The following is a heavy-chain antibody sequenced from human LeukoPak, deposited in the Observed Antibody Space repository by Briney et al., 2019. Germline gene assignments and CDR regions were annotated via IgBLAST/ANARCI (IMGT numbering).Heavy chain of an antibody. CDR3: AKDLAYYYGSGSRGYMDV. CDR1: GFTFSSYA. CDR2: ISYDGSNK. Sequence: GGSLRLSCAASGFTFSSYAMHWVRQAPGKGLGWVAVISYDGSNKYYADSVKGRFTISRDNSKNTLYLQMNSLRAEDTAVYYCAKDLAYYYGSGSRGYMDVWGKGTTVTISS. D-gene: IGHD3-10*01. J-gene: IGHJ6*03. V-gene: IGHV3-30*04.